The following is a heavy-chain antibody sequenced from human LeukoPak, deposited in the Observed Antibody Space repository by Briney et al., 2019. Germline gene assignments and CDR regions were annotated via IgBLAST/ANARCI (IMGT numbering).Heavy chain of an antibody. D-gene: IGHD1-1*01. Sequence: SETLSLTCTVSGYFISSGSYWSWIRQPPGKGLEWIGYINYSGSTNYNPSLNSRVTISLDTSKNQFSLRLSSVTAADTALYYCARHGSARNVDYWGQGTLVTVSS. J-gene: IGHJ4*02. CDR3: ARHGSARNVDY. V-gene: IGHV4-59*08. CDR2: INYSGST. CDR1: GYFISSGSY.